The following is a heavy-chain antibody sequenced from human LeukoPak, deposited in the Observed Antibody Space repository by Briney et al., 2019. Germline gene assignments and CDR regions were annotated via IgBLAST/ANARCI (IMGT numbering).Heavy chain of an antibody. V-gene: IGHV1-69*05. CDR1: GGTFSSYA. D-gene: IGHD2-2*01. J-gene: IGHJ4*02. CDR3: ARDTEDQTDY. Sequence: SVKVSCKASGGTFSSYAISWVRQAPGQGLEWMGGIIPIFGTANYAQKFQGRVTITTDTSTSTAYMELRSLRSDDTAVYYCARDTEDQTDYWGQGTLVTVSS. CDR2: IIPIFGTA.